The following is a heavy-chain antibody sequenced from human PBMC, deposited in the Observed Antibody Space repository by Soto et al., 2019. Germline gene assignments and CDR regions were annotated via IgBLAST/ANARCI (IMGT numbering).Heavy chain of an antibody. D-gene: IGHD1-26*01. CDR3: ARDLGYGGNSYYYYGMDV. CDR1: GGSVSSGSYY. J-gene: IGHJ6*02. V-gene: IGHV4-61*01. Sequence: QVQLQESGPGLVKPSETLSLTCTVSGGSVSSGSYYWSWIRQPPGKGLEWIGYIYYSGSTNYNPSLKSGVTISVDTSKNQFSLKLSSVTAADTAVYYCARDLGYGGNSYYYYGMDVWGQGTTVTVSS. CDR2: IYYSGST.